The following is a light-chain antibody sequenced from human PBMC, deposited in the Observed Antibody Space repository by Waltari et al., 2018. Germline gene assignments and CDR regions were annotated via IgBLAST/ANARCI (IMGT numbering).Light chain of an antibody. CDR3: QTWGSDIGVV. J-gene: IGLJ3*02. Sequence: QVVLTQSPSASASLGASVKLICTLSSGHSSYAITWHQPEPEKDPRYLMKLKSDGSHTKGDGIPDRFSGSSSGAERYLTISSLQPEDEADYYCQTWGSDIGVVFGGGTKLTVL. CDR2: LKSDGSH. V-gene: IGLV4-69*01. CDR1: SGHSSYA.